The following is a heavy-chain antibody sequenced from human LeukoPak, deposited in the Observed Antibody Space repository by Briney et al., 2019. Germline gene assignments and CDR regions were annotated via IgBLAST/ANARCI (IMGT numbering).Heavy chain of an antibody. CDR3: ARQSMVRVFDI. CDR1: GGSISSSSYD. D-gene: IGHD3-10*01. J-gene: IGHJ3*02. V-gene: IGHV4-39*01. CDR2: IYYSGST. Sequence: SETLSLTCTVSGGSISSSSYDWGWIRQPPGKGLEWIGSIYYSGSTYYNPSLKSRVTISVDTSKNQFSLKLSSVTAADTAVYYCARQSMVRVFDIWGQGTMVTVSS.